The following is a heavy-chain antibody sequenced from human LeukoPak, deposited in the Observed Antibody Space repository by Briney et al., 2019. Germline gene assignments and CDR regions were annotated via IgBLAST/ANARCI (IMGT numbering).Heavy chain of an antibody. CDR1: GYTFTSYD. V-gene: IGHV1-8*01. CDR2: MNPNSGNT. D-gene: IGHD6-19*01. CDR3: ARGERSGWYERWFDP. Sequence: ASVTVSCKASGYTFTSYDINWVRQATGQGLEWMGWMNPNSGNTGYAQKFQGRVTMTRNTSISTAYMELSSLRSEDTAVYYCARGERSGWYERWFDPWGQGTLVTVSS. J-gene: IGHJ5*02.